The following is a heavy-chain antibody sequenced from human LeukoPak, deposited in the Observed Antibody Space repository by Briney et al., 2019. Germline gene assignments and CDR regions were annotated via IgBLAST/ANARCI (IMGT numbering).Heavy chain of an antibody. Sequence: PGGSLRLSCAASGFTLSSYAMSWVRQAPGKGLEWVSAISGSGGSTYYADSVKGRFTISRDNSKNTLYLQMNSLRAEDTAVYYCAKGRNQLWSYFDYWGQGTLVTVSS. CDR3: AKGRNQLWSYFDY. D-gene: IGHD3-10*01. CDR1: GFTLSSYA. V-gene: IGHV3-23*01. J-gene: IGHJ4*02. CDR2: ISGSGGST.